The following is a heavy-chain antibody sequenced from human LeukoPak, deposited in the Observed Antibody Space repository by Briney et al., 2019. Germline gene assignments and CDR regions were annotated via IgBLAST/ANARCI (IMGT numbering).Heavy chain of an antibody. Sequence: SETLSLTCAVYGGSFSGYYWSWIRQPPGKGLEWIGEINHSGSTNYNPSLKSRVTISVDTSKNQFSLKLSSVTAADTAAYYCARGSVVPAGFDYWGQGTLVTVSS. J-gene: IGHJ4*02. CDR3: ARGSVVPAGFDY. CDR2: INHSGST. CDR1: GGSFSGYY. D-gene: IGHD2-2*01. V-gene: IGHV4-34*01.